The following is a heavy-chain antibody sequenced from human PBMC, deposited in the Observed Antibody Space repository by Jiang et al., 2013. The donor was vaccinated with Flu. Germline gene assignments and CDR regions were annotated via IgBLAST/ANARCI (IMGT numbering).Heavy chain of an antibody. J-gene: IGHJ3*02. Sequence: IRSKANSYATAYAASVKGRFTISRDDSKNTAYLQMNSLKTEDTAVYYCTRLIITSDAFDIWGQGTMVTVSS. CDR3: TRLIITSDAFDI. CDR2: IRSKANSYAT. V-gene: IGHV3-73*01. D-gene: IGHD3-10*01.